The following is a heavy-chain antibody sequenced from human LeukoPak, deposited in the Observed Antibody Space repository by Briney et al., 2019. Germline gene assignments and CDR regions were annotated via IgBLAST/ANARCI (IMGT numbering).Heavy chain of an antibody. CDR2: IKQDGSEK. CDR3: AELGITMIGGV. J-gene: IGHJ6*04. CDR1: GLTFSSYW. V-gene: IGHV3-7*01. Sequence: PGGSLRLSCAASGLTFSSYWMSWVRQAPGKGLEWVANIKQDGSEKYYVDSVKGRFTISRDNAKNSLYLQMNSLRAEDTAVYYCAELGITMIGGVWGKGTTVIISS. D-gene: IGHD3-10*02.